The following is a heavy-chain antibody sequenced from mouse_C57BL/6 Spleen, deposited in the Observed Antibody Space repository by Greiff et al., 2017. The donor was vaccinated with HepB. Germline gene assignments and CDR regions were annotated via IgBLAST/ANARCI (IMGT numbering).Heavy chain of an antibody. Sequence: VMLVESGPGLVAPSQSLSITCTVSGFSLTSYGVHWVRQPPGKGLEWLVVIWSDGSTTYNSALKSRLSISKDNSKSQVFLKMNSLQTDDTAMYYCARHGDGSFYWYFDVWGTGTTVTVSS. V-gene: IGHV2-6-1*01. J-gene: IGHJ1*03. D-gene: IGHD2-3*01. CDR3: ARHGDGSFYWYFDV. CDR1: GFSLTSYG. CDR2: IWSDGST.